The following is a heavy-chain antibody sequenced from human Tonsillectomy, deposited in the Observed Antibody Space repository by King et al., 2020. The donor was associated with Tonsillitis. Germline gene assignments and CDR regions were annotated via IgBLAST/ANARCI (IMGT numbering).Heavy chain of an antibody. V-gene: IGHV4-39*01. CDR3: ARSPPYYDFWNDAFDI. J-gene: IGHJ3*02. CDR2: IYYTGST. CDR1: GGSSSSSSYY. D-gene: IGHD3-3*01. Sequence: GEPAGTLSGACTVSGGSSSSSSYYGGWIRQPPGKGLEWIGSIYYTGSTYYNPSLKSRVSISVDTSKNQFSLNLTSVTAADTAVYYCARSPPYYDFWNDAFDIWAQGTMVTVSS.